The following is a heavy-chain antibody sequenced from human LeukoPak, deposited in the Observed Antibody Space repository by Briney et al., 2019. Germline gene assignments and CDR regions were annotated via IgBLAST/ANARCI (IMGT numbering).Heavy chain of an antibody. Sequence: ASVKVSCKASGYTFTSYGLHWVRQAPGQGLECMGVINPSGGSTSYAQKFQGRVTMTRDTSTSAVYMELSSLRSEDTAVYYCARGVAAAGYYFDYWGQGTLVTVSS. D-gene: IGHD6-13*01. CDR3: ARGVAAAGYYFDY. J-gene: IGHJ4*02. CDR2: INPSGGST. CDR1: GYTFTSYG. V-gene: IGHV1-46*01.